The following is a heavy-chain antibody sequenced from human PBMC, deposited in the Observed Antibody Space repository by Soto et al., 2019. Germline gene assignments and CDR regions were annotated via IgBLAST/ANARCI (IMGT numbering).Heavy chain of an antibody. D-gene: IGHD3-10*01. CDR2: FRAGGDDGTT. Sequence: PGGSLRLSCAASGFTFSSYSMNWVRQAPGKGLEWVSGFRAGGDDGTTYYADSVKGRFTISRDNSKNTLFLQMNSLRAEDTAIYYCAKKVNSGSGSQYFDYFGQGTLVTVSS. V-gene: IGHV3-23*01. CDR1: GFTFSSYS. CDR3: AKKVNSGSGSQYFDY. J-gene: IGHJ4*02.